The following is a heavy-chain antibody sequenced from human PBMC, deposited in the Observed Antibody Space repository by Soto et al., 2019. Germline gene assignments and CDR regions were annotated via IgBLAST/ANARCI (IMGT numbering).Heavy chain of an antibody. CDR3: ARGWFVGTYYDFWSGYYPNYYYGMDV. CDR2: MNPNSGNT. Sequence: ASVKVSCQASGYTFTSYDINWVRQATGQGLEWMGWMNPNSGNTGYAQKFQGRVTMTRNTSISTAYMELSSLRSEDTAVYYCARGWFVGTYYDFWSGYYPNYYYGMDVWGQGTTVTVSS. D-gene: IGHD3-3*01. J-gene: IGHJ6*02. CDR1: GYTFTSYD. V-gene: IGHV1-8*01.